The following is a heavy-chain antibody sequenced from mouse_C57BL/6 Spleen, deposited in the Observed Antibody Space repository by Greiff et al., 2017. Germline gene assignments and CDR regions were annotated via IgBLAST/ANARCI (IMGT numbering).Heavy chain of an antibody. CDR1: GYAFSSYW. V-gene: IGHV1-80*01. Sequence: QVQLQQPGAELVKPGASVKISCKASGYAFSSYWMNWVKQRPGKGLEWIGQIYPGDGDTNYNGKFKGKATLTADKSSSTAYMQHSSLPSEDSAVCYCGRNYDDWYFGVGGTGTTVTVSS. J-gene: IGHJ1*03. CDR2: IYPGDGDT. CDR3: GRNYDDWYFGV. D-gene: IGHD2-4*01.